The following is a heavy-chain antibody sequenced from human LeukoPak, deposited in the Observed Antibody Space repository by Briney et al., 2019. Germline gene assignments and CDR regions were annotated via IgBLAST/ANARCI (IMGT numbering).Heavy chain of an antibody. CDR1: GGSISSGSYY. Sequence: SETLSLTCTVSGGSISSGSYYWSWIRQPAGKGLEWIGRIYTSGSTNYNPSLKSRVTISVDTSKNQFSLKLSSVTAADTAVYYCASGGYYGSGSYYLGYYYYMDVWGKGTTVTISS. CDR3: ASGGYYGSGSYYLGYYYYMDV. CDR2: IYTSGST. D-gene: IGHD3-10*01. V-gene: IGHV4-61*02. J-gene: IGHJ6*03.